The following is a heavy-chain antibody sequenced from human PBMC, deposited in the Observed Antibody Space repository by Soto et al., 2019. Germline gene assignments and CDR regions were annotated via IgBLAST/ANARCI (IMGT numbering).Heavy chain of an antibody. Sequence: XXSLKISCKASGYTFTSFWIVWVRQMPGKGLEWMGIIYPGDSDTRYSPSFQGQVTISADKSISTAYLQWSRMKASDTAMYYCARTATVIAPIDSWGQGTLVTVSS. V-gene: IGHV5-51*01. CDR3: ARTATVIAPIDS. CDR2: IYPGDSDT. CDR1: GYTFTSFW. J-gene: IGHJ4*02. D-gene: IGHD4-17*01.